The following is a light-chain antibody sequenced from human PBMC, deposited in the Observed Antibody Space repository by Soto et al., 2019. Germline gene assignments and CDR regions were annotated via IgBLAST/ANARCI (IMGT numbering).Light chain of an antibody. V-gene: IGKV1-33*01. Sequence: IHMTLSPSSLPASVGYRVTITCQASHDVSNYLNWYRQKKGKAPTLLIYDASVLETGVPSRFSGTGYGTDFNFTITSLQPEDSATYYCQQYNDLPLTFGGGTKVDIK. CDR1: HDVSNY. J-gene: IGKJ4*01. CDR2: DAS. CDR3: QQYNDLPLT.